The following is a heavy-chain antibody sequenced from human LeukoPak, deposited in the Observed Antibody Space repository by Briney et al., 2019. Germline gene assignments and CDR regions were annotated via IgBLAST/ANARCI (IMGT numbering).Heavy chain of an antibody. CDR2: IDHTGST. J-gene: IGHJ4*02. CDR3: ARDRQIQLWLDY. Sequence: SETLSLTCSVSGDSISMHYWSWIRQPPGKGLEWIGYIDHTGSTNYNPSLNSRVTISRDMSKNHFSLELSSVTAADTAVYYCARDRQIQLWLDYWGQGTLVTVSS. V-gene: IGHV4-59*11. CDR1: GDSISMHY. D-gene: IGHD5-18*01.